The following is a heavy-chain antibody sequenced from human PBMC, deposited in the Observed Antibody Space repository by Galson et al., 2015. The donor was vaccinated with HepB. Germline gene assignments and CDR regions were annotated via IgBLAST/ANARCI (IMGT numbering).Heavy chain of an antibody. V-gene: IGHV1-18*01. Sequence: SVKVSCKASGYSFSNYGLSWIRQAPGPGLEWMGWFSGYDGSTNYAQKFQGRVTMTADASTGTAYLEQTNLRSDDTAVYYCARDSRLELRLNNYFSYGMDVWGQGSAVTVSS. CDR2: FSGYDGST. J-gene: IGHJ6*02. CDR1: GYSFSNYG. CDR3: ARDSRLELRLNNYFSYGMDV. D-gene: IGHD1-1*01.